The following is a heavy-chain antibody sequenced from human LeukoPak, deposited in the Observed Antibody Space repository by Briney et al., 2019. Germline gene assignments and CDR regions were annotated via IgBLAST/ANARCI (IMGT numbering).Heavy chain of an antibody. CDR3: ARSGDSSGWYPRRSLDY. D-gene: IGHD6-19*01. CDR2: IYYSGST. CDR1: GGSISSYY. Sequence: SETLSLTCTVSGGSISSYYWSWIRQPPGKGLEWIGYIYYSGSTNYNPSLKSRVTISVDTSKNQFSLKLSPVTAADTAVYYCARSGDSSGWYPRRSLDYWGQGTLVTVSS. J-gene: IGHJ4*02. V-gene: IGHV4-59*01.